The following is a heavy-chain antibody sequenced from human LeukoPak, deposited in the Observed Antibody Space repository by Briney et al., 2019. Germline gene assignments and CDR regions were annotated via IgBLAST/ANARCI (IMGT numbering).Heavy chain of an antibody. J-gene: IGHJ4*02. CDR2: IWYDGSNK. CDR3: ARDSADIVVVTATFDY. CDR1: GFTFSSYG. D-gene: IGHD2-21*02. V-gene: IGHV3-33*01. Sequence: GGSLRLSCAASGFTFSSYGMHWVRQVPGKGLEWVAVIWYDGSNKYYADSVKGRFTISRDNSKNTLYLQVNRLRAEDTAVYYCARDSADIVVVTATFDYWGQGTLVTVSS.